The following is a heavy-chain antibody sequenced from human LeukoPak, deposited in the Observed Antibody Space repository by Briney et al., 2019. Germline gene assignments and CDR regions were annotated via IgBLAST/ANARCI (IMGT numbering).Heavy chain of an antibody. CDR2: IYTSGST. J-gene: IGHJ2*01. Sequence: PSQTLSLTCTVSGGSISSGSYYWSWIRQPAGKGLEWIGRIYTSGSTNYNPSLKSRVTISVDTSKNQFSLKLSSVTAADTAVYYCARVPQHKPPYYCYFDRWGRGTLVTVSS. CDR1: GGSISSGSYY. D-gene: IGHD2-21*01. V-gene: IGHV4-61*02. CDR3: ARVPQHKPPYYCYFDR.